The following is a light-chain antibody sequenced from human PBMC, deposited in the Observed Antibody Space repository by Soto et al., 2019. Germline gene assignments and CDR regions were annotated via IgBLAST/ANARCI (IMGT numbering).Light chain of an antibody. Sequence: QSALAQPSSVSGSPGQSITISCTGTSTDVGGYNYVSWYQHHSGKAPKLLIYEVTNRPSGISDRFSGSKSVNTASLTISGLQAEDESDYFCTSSTTGSLYVFGTGTKVTVL. J-gene: IGLJ1*01. CDR1: STDVGGYNY. CDR2: EVT. CDR3: TSSTTGSLYV. V-gene: IGLV2-14*01.